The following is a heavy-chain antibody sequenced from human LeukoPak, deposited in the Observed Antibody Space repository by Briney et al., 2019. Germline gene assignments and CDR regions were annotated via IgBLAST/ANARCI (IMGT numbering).Heavy chain of an antibody. D-gene: IGHD2-15*01. V-gene: IGHV4-39*01. Sequence: SETLSLTCTVSGGSISSSDYYWGWVRQPPGKGLEWLGSIYYSGSTSYNPSLKSRLTISVDTSKNQFSLKLSSVTAADTAVYYCARKVVFDLWGRGTLVTVSS. CDR1: GGSISSSDYY. J-gene: IGHJ2*01. CDR3: ARKVVFDL. CDR2: IYYSGST.